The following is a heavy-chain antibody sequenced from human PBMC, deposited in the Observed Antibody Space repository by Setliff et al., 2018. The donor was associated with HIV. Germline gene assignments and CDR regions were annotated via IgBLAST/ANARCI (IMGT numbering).Heavy chain of an antibody. J-gene: IGHJ3*02. CDR1: GGSIGTYY. Sequence: SETLSLTCTVSGGSIGTYYWNWIRLPAGKGLEWIGRIYASGTNYNPSLKSRVTMSLDTSKRQFSLKLTSVTAADTAVYYCAREGLWNCRGGTCNDGLDIWGQGTKVTVAS. CDR3: AREGLWNCRGGTCNDGLDI. CDR2: IYASGT. V-gene: IGHV4-4*07. D-gene: IGHD2-15*01.